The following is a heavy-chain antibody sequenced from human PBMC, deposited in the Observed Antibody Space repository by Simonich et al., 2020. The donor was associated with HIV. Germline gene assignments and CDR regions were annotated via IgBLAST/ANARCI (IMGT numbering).Heavy chain of an antibody. Sequence: QVQLVQSGAEVKKPGASVKVSCKVSGYTLTELSMHWVRQAPGKGLEWMGGFDPEDGKPFYAQKFQGRGTMTEDTSTDTASMELRSLRSEDTAVYYCATESPLYDSSGVDFCFDYWGQGTLVTVSS. CDR3: ATESPLYDSSGVDFCFDY. D-gene: IGHD3-22*01. V-gene: IGHV1-24*01. CDR2: FDPEDGKP. CDR1: GYTLTELS. J-gene: IGHJ4*02.